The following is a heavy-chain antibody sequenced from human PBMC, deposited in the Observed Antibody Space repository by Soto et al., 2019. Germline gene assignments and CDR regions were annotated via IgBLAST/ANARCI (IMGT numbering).Heavy chain of an antibody. CDR3: AVSYSDFDY. D-gene: IGHD4-4*01. CDR1: GYTFTSYY. J-gene: IGHJ4*02. CDR2: INPSGGST. Sequence: AXVKVSCKASGYTFTSYYMHWVRQAPGQGLEWMGIINPSGGSTTYAQNFQGRVTMTRDTSTSTVYMELSSLRSEDTAIYYCAVSYSDFDYWGQGTLVTVSS. V-gene: IGHV1-46*01.